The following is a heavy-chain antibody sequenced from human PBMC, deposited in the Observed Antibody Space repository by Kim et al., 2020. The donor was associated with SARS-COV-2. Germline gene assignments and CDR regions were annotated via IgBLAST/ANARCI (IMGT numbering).Heavy chain of an antibody. Sequence: GGSLRLSCEASGFTFSSYSMNWIRQAPGQGLEWVSSISRSSSHIYYADSVKGRFTISRDNAKNSLYLQMSSLRAEDTAVYYCATRPDYTFSVHWGQGTLVTFSS. D-gene: IGHD4-4*01. V-gene: IGHV3-21*01. CDR1: GFTFSSYS. CDR3: ATRPDYTFSVH. J-gene: IGHJ1*01. CDR2: ISRSSSHI.